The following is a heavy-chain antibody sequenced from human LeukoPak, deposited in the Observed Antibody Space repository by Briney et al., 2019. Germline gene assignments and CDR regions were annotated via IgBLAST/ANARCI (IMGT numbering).Heavy chain of an antibody. Sequence: PGRSLRLSCAASGFTFDDYAMHWVRQAPGKGLEWVSYITRSSSIIYYADSVKGRFTISRDNAKNSLYLQMNSLRAEDTAVYYCARDGHSGYDSGDYWGQGTLVTVSS. CDR2: ITRSSSII. V-gene: IGHV3-48*01. D-gene: IGHD5-12*01. CDR3: ARDGHSGYDSGDY. J-gene: IGHJ4*02. CDR1: GFTFDDYA.